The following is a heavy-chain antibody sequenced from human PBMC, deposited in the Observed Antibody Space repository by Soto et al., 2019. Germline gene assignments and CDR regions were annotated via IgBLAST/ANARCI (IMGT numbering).Heavy chain of an antibody. Sequence: GGSLRLSCAASGFTFSSYGMHWVRQAPGKGLEWVAVIWYDGSNKYYADSVKGRFTISRDNSKNTLYLQMNSLRAEDTAVYYCARAPSSSGAFDIWGQGTMVTVSS. J-gene: IGHJ3*02. CDR3: ARAPSSSGAFDI. D-gene: IGHD6-6*01. CDR2: IWYDGSNK. CDR1: GFTFSSYG. V-gene: IGHV3-33*01.